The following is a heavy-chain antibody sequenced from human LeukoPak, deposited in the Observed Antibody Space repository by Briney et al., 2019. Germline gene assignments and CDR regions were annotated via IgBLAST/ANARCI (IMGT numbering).Heavy chain of an antibody. CDR3: ARGSYCTNGVCYPIRYYYYYGMDV. Sequence: SETLSLTCAVYGGSSSGYYWSWIRQPPGKGLEWIGEINHSGSTNYNPSLKSRVTISVDTSKNQFSLKLSSVTAADTAVYYCARGSYCTNGVCYPIRYYYYYGMDVWGQGTTVTVSS. CDR2: INHSGST. J-gene: IGHJ6*02. D-gene: IGHD2-8*01. CDR1: GGSSSGYY. V-gene: IGHV4-34*01.